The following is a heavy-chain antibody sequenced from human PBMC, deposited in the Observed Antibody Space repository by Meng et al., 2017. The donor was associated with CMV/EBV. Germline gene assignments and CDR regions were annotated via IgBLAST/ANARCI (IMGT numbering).Heavy chain of an antibody. V-gene: IGHV2-70D*14. Sequence: SGPTLVKPTQTLTLTCTFSGFSLSTTGMRVTWIRQPPGKALEWLARIDWDDDEFYSTSLKTRLTISKDTSKNQVVLTMTNMDPVDTGTYYCARYNSRGMDVWGQGTTVTVSS. CDR2: IDWDDDE. CDR1: GFSLSTTGMR. J-gene: IGHJ6*02. D-gene: IGHD1-1*01. CDR3: ARYNSRGMDV.